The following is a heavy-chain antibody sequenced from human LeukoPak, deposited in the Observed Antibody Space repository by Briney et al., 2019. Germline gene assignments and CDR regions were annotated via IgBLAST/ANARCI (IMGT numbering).Heavy chain of an antibody. Sequence: GGSLRLSCAASGFTFSSYAMSWVRQAPGKGLEWVSVISGSGGNTYYADSVKGRFTISRDNSKNTLYLQMNSPRAEDTAVYYCAKSHDNSGYYYDYFDYWGQGTLVTVSS. CDR3: AKSHDNSGYYYDYFDY. CDR2: ISGSGGNT. V-gene: IGHV3-23*01. J-gene: IGHJ4*02. D-gene: IGHD3-22*01. CDR1: GFTFSSYA.